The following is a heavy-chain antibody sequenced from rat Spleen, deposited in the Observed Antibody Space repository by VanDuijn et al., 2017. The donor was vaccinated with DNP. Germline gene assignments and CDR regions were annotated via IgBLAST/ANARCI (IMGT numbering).Heavy chain of an antibody. V-gene: IGHV2-15*01. CDR2: IWSGGST. CDR1: GFSLTTYS. Sequence: QVQLKESGPGLVQPSQTLSLTCTVSGFSLTTYSVTWVRQPPGKGLEWIGVIWSGGSTDYNSALKSRLSITRDTSKSQVLLKMISLQTEDTAIYFCARSMDAWGQGISVTVSS. J-gene: IGHJ4*01. CDR3: ARSMDA.